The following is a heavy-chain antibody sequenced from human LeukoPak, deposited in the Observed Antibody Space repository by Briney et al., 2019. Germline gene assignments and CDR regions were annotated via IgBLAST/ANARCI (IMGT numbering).Heavy chain of an antibody. V-gene: IGHV3-23*01. J-gene: IGHJ4*02. Sequence: GGSLRLSCAASGFTFSSYGMSWVRQAPGKGLEWVSIISGTAFSTYYADSVRGRFTISRDNSKNTLYLQMNSLRAEDTAVYYCAKDTGSGYDFFSYYFDYWGQGTLVTVSS. D-gene: IGHD5-12*01. CDR3: AKDTGSGYDFFSYYFDY. CDR2: ISGTAFST. CDR1: GFTFSSYG.